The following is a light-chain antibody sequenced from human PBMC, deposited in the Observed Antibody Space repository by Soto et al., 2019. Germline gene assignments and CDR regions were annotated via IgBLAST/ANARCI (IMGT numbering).Light chain of an antibody. CDR3: SSYTTSNTLV. V-gene: IGLV2-14*01. Sequence: QSALTQPASVSGSPGQSITISCTGTSGDIGSYDYVSWYQQPPGKAPKLILYEVSNRPSGISNRFSGSKSGSMASLTISGLQSEDEADCFCSSYTTSNTLVFGGGTQLTVL. CDR2: EVS. J-gene: IGLJ2*01. CDR1: SGDIGSYDY.